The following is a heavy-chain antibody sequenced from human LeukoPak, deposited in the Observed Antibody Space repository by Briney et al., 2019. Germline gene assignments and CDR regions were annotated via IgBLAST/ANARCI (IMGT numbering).Heavy chain of an antibody. CDR2: ISSNGGST. V-gene: IGHV3-64*01. CDR3: AEGGLSGSYSTYYYYYMDV. CDR1: GFTFSSCA. J-gene: IGHJ6*03. Sequence: GGSLRLSCAASGFTFSSCAMHWVRQAPGKGLEYVTAISSNGGSTYYANSVKGRFTISRDNSKNTLYLQMGSLRAEDMAVYYCAEGGLSGSYSTYYYYYMDVWGKGTTVTISS. D-gene: IGHD1-26*01.